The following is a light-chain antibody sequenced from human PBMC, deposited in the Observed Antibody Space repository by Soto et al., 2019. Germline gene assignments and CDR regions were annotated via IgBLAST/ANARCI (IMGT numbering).Light chain of an antibody. Sequence: DIQMTQSPSTLSASVGDRVTITCRASQSISSWLAWYQQKPGKAPKLLIYDASSLESGVPSRFSGSGSGTEFTLTISSPQPDDFATYYCQQHTSYSRAFGQGTKVEI. CDR1: QSISSW. V-gene: IGKV1-5*01. CDR3: QQHTSYSRA. J-gene: IGKJ1*01. CDR2: DAS.